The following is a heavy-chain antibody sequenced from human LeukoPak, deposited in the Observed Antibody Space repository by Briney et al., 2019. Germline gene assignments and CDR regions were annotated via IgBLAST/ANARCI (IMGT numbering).Heavy chain of an antibody. CDR2: ISAYNGNT. CDR1: GYTFTSYG. J-gene: IGHJ6*02. Sequence: ASVKVSCKASGYTFTSYGISWVRQAPGQGLEWMGWISAYNGNTNYAQKLQGRVTMTTDTSTSTAYMELRSLRSDDTAVYYCARDWETVVTRPDYYAMDVWGQGTTVTVSS. CDR3: ARDWETVVTRPDYYAMDV. V-gene: IGHV1-18*01. D-gene: IGHD4-23*01.